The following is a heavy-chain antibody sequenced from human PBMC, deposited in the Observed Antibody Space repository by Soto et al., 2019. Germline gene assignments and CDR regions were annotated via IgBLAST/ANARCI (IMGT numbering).Heavy chain of an antibody. Sequence: GGSLRLSCAASGFTFSSYSMNWVRQAPGKGLEWVSSISSSSSYIYYADPVKGRFTISRDNAKNSLYLQMNSLRAEDTAVYYCARVGYAVRGVSQNYYYYGMDVWGQGTTVTVSS. CDR2: ISSSSSYI. V-gene: IGHV3-21*01. J-gene: IGHJ6*02. D-gene: IGHD3-10*01. CDR1: GFTFSSYS. CDR3: ARVGYAVRGVSQNYYYYGMDV.